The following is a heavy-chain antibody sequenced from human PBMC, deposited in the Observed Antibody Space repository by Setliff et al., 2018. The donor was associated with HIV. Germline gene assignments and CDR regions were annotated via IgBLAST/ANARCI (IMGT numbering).Heavy chain of an antibody. D-gene: IGHD3-10*01. CDR1: GDTFTGYT. V-gene: IGHV1-69*13. CDR3: ATVFYYDSESFSLDY. J-gene: IGHJ4*02. Sequence: SVKVSCKSSGDTFTGYTITWVRQAPGQGLEWVGGIIPLFGTTNYALKFQGRVTMTANESTNTAHMELSSLRSADTAMYYCATVFYYDSESFSLDYWGQGMLVTVSS. CDR2: IIPLFGTT.